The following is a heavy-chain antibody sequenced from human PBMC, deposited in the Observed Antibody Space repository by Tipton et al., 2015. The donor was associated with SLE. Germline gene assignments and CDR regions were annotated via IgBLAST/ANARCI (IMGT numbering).Heavy chain of an antibody. Sequence: TLSLTCAVYGGSFSGYYWSWIRQPPGKGLEWIGSIYYSGSTYYNPSLKSRVTISVDTSKNQFSLKLSSVTAADTAVYYCARLFDFWSGYNWFDPWGQGTLVTVSS. CDR3: ARLFDFWSGYNWFDP. CDR2: IYYSGST. J-gene: IGHJ5*02. V-gene: IGHV4-34*01. CDR1: GGSFSGYY. D-gene: IGHD3-3*01.